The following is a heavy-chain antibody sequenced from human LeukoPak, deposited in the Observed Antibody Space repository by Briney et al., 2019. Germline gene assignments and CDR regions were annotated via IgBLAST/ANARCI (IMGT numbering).Heavy chain of an antibody. D-gene: IGHD3-10*01. CDR1: GGSFSGYY. V-gene: IGHV4-59*01. Sequence: SETLSLTCAVYGGSFSGYYWSWIRQPPGKGLEWIGYIFDRGTTNYNPSLESRVTISAETSKNQVSLKVKSVTAADTAVYYCARGGRSRGSMSFYYMDVWGKGATVTVSS. CDR3: ARGGRSRGSMSFYYMDV. CDR2: IFDRGTT. J-gene: IGHJ6*03.